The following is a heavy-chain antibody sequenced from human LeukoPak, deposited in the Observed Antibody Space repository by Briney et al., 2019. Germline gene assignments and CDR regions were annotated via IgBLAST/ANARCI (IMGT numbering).Heavy chain of an antibody. J-gene: IGHJ3*02. D-gene: IGHD3-22*01. CDR3: ARDSRYYRFLDAFDI. Sequence: PSETHSLTCTVSGGSISGYYWSWIRQPAGKGLEWIGRIYTSGSTKYNPSLKSRVSMSVDTSKNQFSLKLSSVTAADTAVYYCARDSRYYRFLDAFDIWGQGTMVTVSS. CDR1: GGSISGYY. V-gene: IGHV4-4*07. CDR2: IYTSGST.